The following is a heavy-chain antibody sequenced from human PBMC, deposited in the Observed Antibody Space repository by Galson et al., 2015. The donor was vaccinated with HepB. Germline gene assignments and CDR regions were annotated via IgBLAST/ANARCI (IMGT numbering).Heavy chain of an antibody. CDR3: TRLGDLSGYSSS. CDR2: ISYDGFR. D-gene: IGHD6-13*01. V-gene: IGHV3-30*04. J-gene: IGHJ4*02. CDR1: GFTFSGYA. Sequence: SLRLSCAASGFTFSGYAMHWVRQAPGKGLEWVAVISYDGFRSDSVKGRFTISRDNSKNMLYLQMNSLRVEDTAVYYCTRLGDLSGYSSSWGQGTLVTVSS.